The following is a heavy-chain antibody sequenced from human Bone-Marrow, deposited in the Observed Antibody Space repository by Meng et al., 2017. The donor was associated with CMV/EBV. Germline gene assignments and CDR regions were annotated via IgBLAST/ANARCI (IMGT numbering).Heavy chain of an antibody. V-gene: IGHV3-23*01. CDR1: GFTFSTYA. CDR2: VSTGGST. J-gene: IGHJ3*02. CDR3: AKLNGIVVVPAAIGAFDI. D-gene: IGHD2-2*02. Sequence: GESLKISCAASGFTFSTYAMNWVRQAPGKGLEWISAVSTGGSTNYADSVKGRFTVSRDNSKNTLYLQMNSLRAEDTAVYYCAKLNGIVVVPAAIGAFDIWGQGTMVTVSS.